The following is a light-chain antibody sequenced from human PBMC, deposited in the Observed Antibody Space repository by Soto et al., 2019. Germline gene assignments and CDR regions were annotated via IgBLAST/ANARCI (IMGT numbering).Light chain of an antibody. V-gene: IGKV3-20*01. Sequence: EIVLTQSPGTLSLSPGERATLSCRARQSISSSFLGWYQQKPGQAPRLLIYGASSRATGIPDRFSGSGSGTDFTLTISRLEPEDFAVYYCQQYGSSPWTFGQGTKVEIK. CDR1: QSISSSF. CDR2: GAS. J-gene: IGKJ1*01. CDR3: QQYGSSPWT.